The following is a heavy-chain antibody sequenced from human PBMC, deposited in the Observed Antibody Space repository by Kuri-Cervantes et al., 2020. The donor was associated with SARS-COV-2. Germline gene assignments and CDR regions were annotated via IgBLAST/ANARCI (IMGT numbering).Heavy chain of an antibody. CDR2: IRYDGSNK. CDR1: GFTFSSYG. J-gene: IGHJ3*02. CDR3: TSGRIADRLGAFDI. Sequence: GESLKISCAASGFTFSSYGMHWVRQAPGKGLEWVAFIRYDGSNKYYANSVKGRFTISRDNSKNTLYLQMNSLKTEDTAVYYCTSGRIADRLGAFDIWGQGTMVTVSS. V-gene: IGHV3-30*02. D-gene: IGHD2-21*01.